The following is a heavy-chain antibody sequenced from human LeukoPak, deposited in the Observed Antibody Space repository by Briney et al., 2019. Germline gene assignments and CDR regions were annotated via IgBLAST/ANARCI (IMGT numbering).Heavy chain of an antibody. Sequence: GGSLRLSCVVSGFTFSTYGMSLVRQAPGKGLEWVSAVSDSGGSRYYADSVKGRFTISRDNSKNTLYLQMNSLRAEDTAVYYCAKRVQYSSSSGGYFDYWGQGTLVTVSS. CDR1: GFTFSTYG. CDR3: AKRVQYSSSSGGYFDY. D-gene: IGHD6-6*01. CDR2: VSDSGGSR. V-gene: IGHV3-23*01. J-gene: IGHJ4*02.